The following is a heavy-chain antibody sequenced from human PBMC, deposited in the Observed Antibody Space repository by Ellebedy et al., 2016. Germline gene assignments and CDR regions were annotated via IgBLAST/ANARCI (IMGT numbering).Heavy chain of an antibody. V-gene: IGHV4-34*01. CDR1: GGSFSGYY. Sequence: SETLSLXXAVYGGSFSGYYWSWIRQPPGKGLEWIGEINHSGSTNYNPSLKSRVTISVDTSKNQFSLKLSSVTAADTAVYYCARVAGKYGDYLDYWGQGTLVTVSS. J-gene: IGHJ4*02. CDR3: ARVAGKYGDYLDY. CDR2: INHSGST. D-gene: IGHD4-17*01.